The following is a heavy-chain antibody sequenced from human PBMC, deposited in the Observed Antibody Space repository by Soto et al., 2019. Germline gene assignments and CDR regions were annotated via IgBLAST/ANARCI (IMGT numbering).Heavy chain of an antibody. Sequence: QVQLVESGGGVVQPGRSLRLSCAASGFTFSSYGMHWVRQAPGKGLEWVAVIWYDGSNKYYADSVKGRFTISRDNSKNTLYLQMNSLRAEDTAVYYCARDIEPPGDNWFDPWGQGTLVTVSS. V-gene: IGHV3-33*01. CDR1: GFTFSSYG. CDR2: IWYDGSNK. D-gene: IGHD3-10*01. J-gene: IGHJ5*02. CDR3: ARDIEPPGDNWFDP.